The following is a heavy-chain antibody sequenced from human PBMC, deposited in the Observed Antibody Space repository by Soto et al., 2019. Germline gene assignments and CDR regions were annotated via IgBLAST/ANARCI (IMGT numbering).Heavy chain of an antibody. CDR1: GFTFSSYA. J-gene: IGHJ4*02. Sequence: QVQLVESGGGVVQPGRSLRLSCAASGFTFSSYAMHWVRQAPGKGLEWVAVISYDGSNKYYADSVKGRFTISRDNSKNTLYLQMNSLRAEDTAVYYCARDRSEGIVLVPANYWGQGTLVTVSS. CDR2: ISYDGSNK. V-gene: IGHV3-30-3*01. D-gene: IGHD2-2*01. CDR3: ARDRSEGIVLVPANY.